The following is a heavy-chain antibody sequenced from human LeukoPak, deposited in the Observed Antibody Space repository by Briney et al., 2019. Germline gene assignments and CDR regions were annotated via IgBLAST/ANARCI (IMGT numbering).Heavy chain of an antibody. J-gene: IGHJ6*03. V-gene: IGHV1-69*04. D-gene: IGHD6-13*01. CDR2: IIPILGIA. Sequence: SVKVSCKASGGTFSSYAISWVRQAPGQGLEWMGRIIPILGIANYAQKFQGRVTITADKSTSTAYMELSSLRSEDTAVYYCARAGIAARGDNYYMDVWGKGTTVTVSS. CDR3: ARAGIAARGDNYYMDV. CDR1: GGTFSSYA.